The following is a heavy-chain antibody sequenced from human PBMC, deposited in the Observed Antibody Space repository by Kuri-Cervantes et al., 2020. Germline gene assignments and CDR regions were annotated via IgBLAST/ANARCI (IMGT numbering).Heavy chain of an antibody. V-gene: IGHV1-8*02. CDR2: MNPNSGNT. Sequence: ASVKVSCKASGYTFTSYYINWVRQAAGQGLEWMEWMNPNSGNTGYAQKFQGRVTMTRNTSISTAYMELSSLRSEDTAVYYCARYETTMLRNGGENAFDIWGQGTMVTVSS. CDR3: ARYETTMLRNGGENAFDI. D-gene: IGHD3-10*02. CDR1: GYTFTSYY. J-gene: IGHJ3*02.